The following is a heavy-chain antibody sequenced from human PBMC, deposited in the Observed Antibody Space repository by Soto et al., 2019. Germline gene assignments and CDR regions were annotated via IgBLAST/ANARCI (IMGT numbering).Heavy chain of an antibody. CDR3: ARRVGATSGPVPRFDP. CDR1: GGSISNSSYS. J-gene: IGHJ5*02. CDR2: FHYSEST. V-gene: IGHV4-39*01. Sequence: SQTLSHTCTVSGGSISNSSYSRGWNSQPPGEGLEWIGTFHYSESTYYNPSLKSRVTISVDTSKNQFSLKLTSVSAADTAVYYCARRVGATSGPVPRFDPSGQGILVTVS.